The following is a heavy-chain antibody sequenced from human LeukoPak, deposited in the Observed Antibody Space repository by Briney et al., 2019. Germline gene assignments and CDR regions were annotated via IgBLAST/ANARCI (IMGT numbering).Heavy chain of an antibody. Sequence: GASVKVSCKGSGYTFSSYAIHWVRQAPGQRLEWMGWINAGNGDTKYSQKFQGRVTITRDTSASTAYMELSSLRSEDTAVYYCARECYDSSGYHDAFDIWGQGTMVTVSS. CDR1: GYTFSSYA. V-gene: IGHV1-3*01. CDR2: INAGNGDT. J-gene: IGHJ3*02. D-gene: IGHD3-22*01. CDR3: ARECYDSSGYHDAFDI.